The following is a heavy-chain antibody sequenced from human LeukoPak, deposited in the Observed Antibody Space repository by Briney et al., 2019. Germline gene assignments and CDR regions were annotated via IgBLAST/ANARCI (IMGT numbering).Heavy chain of an antibody. CDR2: IIPIFGTA. CDR1: GGTFSSYA. CDR3: ARFDRLRTTDAFDI. J-gene: IGHJ3*02. D-gene: IGHD1-1*01. Sequence: ASVKVSCKASGGTFSSYAISWVRQAPGQGLEWMGGIIPIFGTANYAQKFQGRVTITADESTSTAYMELSSLRSEDTAVYYCARFDRLRTTDAFDIWGQGTMVTVSS. V-gene: IGHV1-69*13.